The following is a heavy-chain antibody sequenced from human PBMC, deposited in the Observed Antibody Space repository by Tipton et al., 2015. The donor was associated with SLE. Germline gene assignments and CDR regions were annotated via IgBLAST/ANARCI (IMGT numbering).Heavy chain of an antibody. J-gene: IGHJ6*02. CDR3: AKDPVAARPMGMDV. Sequence: RSLRLSCAASGFTFSSYGIHWVRQAPGKGLEWVAVIWYDGSNKYYADSVKGRFTISRDSSKNTLYLQMNSLRAEDTAVYYCAKDPVAARPMGMDVWGQGTTVTVSS. CDR1: GFTFSSYG. CDR2: IWYDGSNK. V-gene: IGHV3-33*06. D-gene: IGHD6-6*01.